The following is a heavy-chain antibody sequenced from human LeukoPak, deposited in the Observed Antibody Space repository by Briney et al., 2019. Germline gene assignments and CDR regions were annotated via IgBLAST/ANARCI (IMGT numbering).Heavy chain of an antibody. CDR3: ARLYCSGGSCYSHDAFDI. CDR1: GFTFSSYG. J-gene: IGHJ3*02. CDR2: ISSSSSTI. V-gene: IGHV3-48*02. Sequence: GGSLRLSCAASGFTFSSYGMHWVRQAPGKGLEWVSYISSSSSTIYYADSVKGRFTISRDNAKNSLYLQMNSLRDEDTAVYYCARLYCSGGSCYSHDAFDIWGQGTIVTVSS. D-gene: IGHD2-15*01.